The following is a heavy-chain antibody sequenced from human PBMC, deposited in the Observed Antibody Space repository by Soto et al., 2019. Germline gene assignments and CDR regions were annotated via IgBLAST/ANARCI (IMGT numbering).Heavy chain of an antibody. Sequence: QVQLVESGGGVVQPGRSLRLSCAASGFTFSKFCMHWARQAPGKGLEWVADISYDGSKTSYADSVKGRYIVSRDYSKNTLYVQMNSLRAEDTAVYYCAKRGDWGSHKCLQEWGQGTLVIVSS. D-gene: IGHD3-16*01. CDR1: GFTFSKFC. V-gene: IGHV3-30*18. J-gene: IGHJ1*01. CDR2: ISYDGSKT. CDR3: AKRGDWGSHKCLQE.